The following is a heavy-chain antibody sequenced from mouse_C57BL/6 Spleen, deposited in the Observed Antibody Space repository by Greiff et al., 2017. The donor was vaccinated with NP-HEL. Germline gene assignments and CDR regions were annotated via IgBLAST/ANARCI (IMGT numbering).Heavy chain of an antibody. CDR3: ARPGSSYNYFDY. D-gene: IGHD1-1*01. CDR2: ISSGGSYT. CDR1: GFTFSSYG. V-gene: IGHV5-6*01. J-gene: IGHJ2*01. Sequence: EVHLVESGGDLVKPGGSLKLSCAASGFTFSSYGMSWVRQTPDKRLEWVATISSGGSYTYYPDSVKGRFTISRDNAKNTLYLQMSSLKSEDTAMYDCARPGSSYNYFDYWGQGTTLTVSS.